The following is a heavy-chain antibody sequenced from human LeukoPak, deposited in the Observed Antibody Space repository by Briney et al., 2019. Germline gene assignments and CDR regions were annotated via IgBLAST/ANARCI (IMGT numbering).Heavy chain of an antibody. V-gene: IGHV4-59*08. CDR2: IYHSGST. CDR3: AGYMDIGAFAI. J-gene: IGHJ3*02. Sequence: SETLSFTCTVSGGSISSYYWSWMRQPPGKGLEWVGYIYHSGSTNYNPSLKSRVTISVDTSKNQFSLKLNSVTAADTAMYFCAGYMDIGAFAIWGQGTMVTVSS. CDR1: GGSISSYY. D-gene: IGHD2-2*03.